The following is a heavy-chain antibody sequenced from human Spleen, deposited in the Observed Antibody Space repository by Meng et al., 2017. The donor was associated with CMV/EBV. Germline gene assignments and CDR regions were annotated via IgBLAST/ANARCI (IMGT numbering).Heavy chain of an antibody. Sequence: SRFTFSNSPRHWVRQAPGKGLEWVAIISYNGSSRYYAASVKGRFTISRANSKNTVYLQMNSLRAEDTAVYYCARGVVTFGGVIGPLDNWGQGTLVTVSS. V-gene: IGHV3-30*04. D-gene: IGHD3-16*02. CDR3: ARGVVTFGGVIGPLDN. CDR1: RFTFSNSP. J-gene: IGHJ4*02. CDR2: ISYNGSSR.